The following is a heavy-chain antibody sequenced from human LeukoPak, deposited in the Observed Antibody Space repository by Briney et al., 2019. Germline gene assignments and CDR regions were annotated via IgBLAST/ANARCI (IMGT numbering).Heavy chain of an antibody. CDR3: AGARGPSDY. V-gene: IGHV4-34*01. CDR1: GGSFSGYY. CDR2: INHSGST. Sequence: SETLSLTCAVYGGSFSGYYWSWIRQPPGKGLEWIGEINHSGSTNYNPSLKSRGTISVDTSKNQFSLKLSSVTAADTAVYYCAGARGPSDYWGQGTLVTVSS. J-gene: IGHJ4*02.